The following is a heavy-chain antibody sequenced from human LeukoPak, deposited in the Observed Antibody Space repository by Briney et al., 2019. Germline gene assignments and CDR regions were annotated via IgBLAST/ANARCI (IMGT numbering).Heavy chain of an antibody. CDR1: GGSFSGYY. CDR3: ARAVLRYFDYLDY. J-gene: IGHJ4*02. V-gene: IGHV4-34*01. Sequence: SETLSLTCAVYGGSFSGYYWIWIRQPPGKGLEWIGEINHSGSTNYNPSLKSRVTISVDTSKNQFSLKLSSVTAADTAVYYCARAVLRYFDYLDYWGQGTLVTVSS. D-gene: IGHD3-9*01. CDR2: INHSGST.